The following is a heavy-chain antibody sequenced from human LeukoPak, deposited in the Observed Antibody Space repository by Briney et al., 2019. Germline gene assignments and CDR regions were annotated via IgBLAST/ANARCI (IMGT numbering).Heavy chain of an antibody. CDR1: GGSFSSYY. D-gene: IGHD6-13*01. J-gene: IGHJ4*02. Sequence: SETLSLTCAVYGGSFSSYYWSWIRQPPGKGLEWIGYIYYSGSTNYNPSLKSRVTISVDTSKNQFSLKPSSVTAADTAVYYCASSSSWYRLDYWGQGTLVTVSS. CDR2: IYYSGST. V-gene: IGHV4-59*01. CDR3: ASSSSWYRLDY.